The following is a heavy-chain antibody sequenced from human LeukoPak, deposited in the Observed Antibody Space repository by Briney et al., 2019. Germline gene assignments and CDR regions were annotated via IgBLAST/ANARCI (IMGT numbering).Heavy chain of an antibody. CDR2: FYHTGST. J-gene: IGHJ4*02. Sequence: SQTLSLTCTVSGGSITSGNHYWSWIRQPPGKGLEWIVYFYHTGSTYYNPSLKSRVTISVDRSKNQFSLKLTSVTAADTAVYYCARGPYCSTTNCLLGYFDYWGQGTLVTVSS. D-gene: IGHD2-2*01. V-gene: IGHV4-30-2*01. CDR1: GGSITSGNHY. CDR3: ARGPYCSTTNCLLGYFDY.